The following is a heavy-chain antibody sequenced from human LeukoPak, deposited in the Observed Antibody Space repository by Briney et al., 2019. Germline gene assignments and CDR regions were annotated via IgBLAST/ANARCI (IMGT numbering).Heavy chain of an antibody. CDR1: GYSFTSYW. D-gene: IGHD5-18*01. CDR2: IYPGDSDT. J-gene: IGHJ5*02. CDR3: ARRLLGYSYGYDGISWFDP. Sequence: GESLKISCKGSGYSFTSYWIGWVRQMPGKGLEWMGIIYPGDSDTRYSPSFQGQVTFSADKSISTAYLQWSSLKASDTAMYYCARRLLGYSYGYDGISWFDPWGQGTLVTVSS. V-gene: IGHV5-51*01.